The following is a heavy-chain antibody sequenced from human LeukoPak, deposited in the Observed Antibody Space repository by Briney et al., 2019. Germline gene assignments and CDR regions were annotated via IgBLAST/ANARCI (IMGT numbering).Heavy chain of an antibody. CDR3: ARAGALRTSLDV. J-gene: IGHJ6*04. V-gene: IGHV4-34*01. Sequence: SETLSLTCAVYGGSFSGYYWSWIRQPPGKGLEWIGEIYQTGTTNYNPSLRGRVTILVDQSKTQFSLQLTSVTAADTAVYYCARAGALRTSLDVWGKGTTVTISS. D-gene: IGHD6-6*01. CDR1: GGSFSGYY. CDR2: IYQTGTT.